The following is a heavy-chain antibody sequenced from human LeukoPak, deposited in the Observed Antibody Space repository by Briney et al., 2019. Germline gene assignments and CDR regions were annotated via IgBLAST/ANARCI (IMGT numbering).Heavy chain of an antibody. CDR3: GKGYDFWSGYFDY. D-gene: IGHD3-3*01. Sequence: GSLRLSCAASGFTVNSYAMTWVRQAPGKGLEWVSVVSGGGDITFYADSVKGRFTISRDKSKNTLYLQMNSLRAEDTALYYCGKGYDFWSGYFDYWGQGILVTVSS. V-gene: IGHV3-23*01. CDR2: VSGGGDIT. J-gene: IGHJ4*02. CDR1: GFTVNSYA.